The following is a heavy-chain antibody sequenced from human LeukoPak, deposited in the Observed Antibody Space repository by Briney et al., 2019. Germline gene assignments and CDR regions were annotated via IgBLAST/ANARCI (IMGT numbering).Heavy chain of an antibody. D-gene: IGHD1-26*01. CDR3: ARPIVEWELLGRAFDI. CDR2: INHSRST. Sequence: PSETLSLTCAAYGGSFSGFYWSWIRQPPGKGLEWIGEINHSRSTNYNPSLKSRVTISVDTSKNQFCLKRSSVTATDTAVYYCARPIVEWELLGRAFDIGGQGTMVTVSS. CDR1: GGSFSGFY. J-gene: IGHJ3*02. V-gene: IGHV4-34*01.